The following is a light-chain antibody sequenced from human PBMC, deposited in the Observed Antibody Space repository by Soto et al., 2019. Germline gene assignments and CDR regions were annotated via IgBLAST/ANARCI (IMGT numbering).Light chain of an antibody. Sequence: QSVLTQPASVSGSPGQSITLSCTGTSSDVGGYNYVSWYQQHPDKAPKLIIFEVSNRPSGVSNRFSGSKSGNTASLTISGRQPEDEADYHCSSYTDSRAVVFGGGTKLTVL. CDR1: SSDVGGYNY. CDR2: EVS. CDR3: SSYTDSRAVV. J-gene: IGLJ2*01. V-gene: IGLV2-14*01.